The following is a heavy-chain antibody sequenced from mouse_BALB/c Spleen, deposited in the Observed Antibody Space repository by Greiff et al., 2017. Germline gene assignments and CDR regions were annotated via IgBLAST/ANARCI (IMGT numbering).Heavy chain of an antibody. D-gene: IGHD1-1*01. J-gene: IGHJ3*01. V-gene: IGHV3-8*02. Sequence: EVMLVESGPSLVKPSQTLSLTCSVTGDSITSGYWNWIRKFPGNKLEYMGYISYSGSTYYNPSLKSRISITRDTSKNQYYLQLNSVTTEDTATYYCARSNYGSSSWFAYWGQGTLVTVSA. CDR2: ISYSGST. CDR1: GDSITSGY. CDR3: ARSNYGSSSWFAY.